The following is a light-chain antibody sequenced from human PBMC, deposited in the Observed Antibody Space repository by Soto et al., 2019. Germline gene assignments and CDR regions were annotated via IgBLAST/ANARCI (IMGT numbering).Light chain of an antibody. Sequence: DIQTTQSPSTLSASVGDRVTITCRASQTINTWLAWYQQKPGKAPDLLIYGASNLKSGVPSRFSGSGSGTEFTLTINSLQPDDFATYYCQQYDGYSGTFGGGTKVDIK. V-gene: IGKV1-5*01. CDR3: QQYDGYSGT. J-gene: IGKJ4*01. CDR2: GAS. CDR1: QTINTW.